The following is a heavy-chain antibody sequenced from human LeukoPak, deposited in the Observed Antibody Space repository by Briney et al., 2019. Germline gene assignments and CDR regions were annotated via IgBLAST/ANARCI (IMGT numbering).Heavy chain of an antibody. CDR1: GGSISSSSYY. V-gene: IGHV4-39*01. CDR3: ARLFSRGWPYYYGLGA. J-gene: IGHJ6*02. CDR2: VYYGGDA. Sequence: PSETLPLTCTVSGGSISSSSYYWGWIRQPPGKGLEWIGCVYYGGDAYYNPSLKSRVTISADLSKNQFSLSLISVTAADTALYYCARLFSRGWPYYYGLGAWGQGTTVTVSS. D-gene: IGHD6-19*01.